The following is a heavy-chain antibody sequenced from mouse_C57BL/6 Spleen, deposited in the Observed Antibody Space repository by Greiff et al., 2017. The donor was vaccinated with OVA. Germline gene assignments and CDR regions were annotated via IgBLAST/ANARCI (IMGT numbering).Heavy chain of an antibody. V-gene: IGHV14-2*01. D-gene: IGHD1-1*01. J-gene: IGHJ2*01. Sequence: EVKLMESGAELVKPGASVKLSCTASGFNIKDYYMHWVKQRTEQSLEWIGRIDPEDGETKYAPKFQGKATITADKTSNTAYLQLSSLTSEDTSVYYCITTLVANFDYWGKGTTLTVSS. CDR3: ITTLVANFDY. CDR2: IDPEDGET. CDR1: GFNIKDYY.